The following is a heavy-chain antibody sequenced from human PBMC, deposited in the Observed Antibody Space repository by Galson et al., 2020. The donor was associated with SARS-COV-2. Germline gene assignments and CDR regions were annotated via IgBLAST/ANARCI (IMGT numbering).Heavy chain of an antibody. Sequence: NSGGSLRLSCAASGFTFSSYSMNWVRQAPGKGLEWVSSISSSSSYIYYADSVKGRFTISRDNAKNSLYLQMNSLRAEDTAVYYCARDNVAGIIPLDYWGQGTLVTVSS. CDR2: ISSSSSYI. V-gene: IGHV3-21*01. CDR3: ARDNVAGIIPLDY. J-gene: IGHJ4*02. CDR1: GFTFSSYS. D-gene: IGHD6-19*01.